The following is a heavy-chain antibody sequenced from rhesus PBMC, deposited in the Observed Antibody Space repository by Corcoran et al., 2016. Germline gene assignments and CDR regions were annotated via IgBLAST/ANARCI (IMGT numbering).Heavy chain of an antibody. CDR2: ISGSSGST. CDR1: GYSISSGYY. J-gene: IGHJ1*01. CDR3: ARPGDTARTVTWGYFQF. V-gene: IGHV4-99*01. Sequence: QVQLQESGPGLVKPSETLSLTCAVSGYSISSGYYWGWIRQPPGKGLEDMGYISGSSGSTYYNPSLKSRVIISADTSKNQFSLKLTSVTAADTAVYYCARPGDTARTVTWGYFQFWGQGALVTVSS. D-gene: IGHD5-24*01.